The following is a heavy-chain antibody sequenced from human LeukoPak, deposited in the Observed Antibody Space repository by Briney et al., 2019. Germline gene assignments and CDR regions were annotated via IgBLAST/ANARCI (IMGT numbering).Heavy chain of an antibody. D-gene: IGHD3-22*01. Sequence: GGSLRLSCAASGFTFSSYAMSRVRQAPGKGLEWVSAISGSGGSTYYADSVKGRFTISRDNSKNTLYLQMNSLRAEDTAVYYCAKAGSSGYYPAYWGQGTLVTVSS. CDR3: AKAGSSGYYPAY. CDR2: ISGSGGST. J-gene: IGHJ4*02. V-gene: IGHV3-23*01. CDR1: GFTFSSYA.